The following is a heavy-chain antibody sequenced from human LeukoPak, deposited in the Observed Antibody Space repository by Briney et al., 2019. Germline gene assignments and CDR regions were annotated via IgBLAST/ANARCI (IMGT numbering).Heavy chain of an antibody. CDR2: IGSSGGST. J-gene: IGHJ3*01. CDR3: VKDIQLST. V-gene: IGHV3-23*01. Sequence: GGSLRLSCAASGFNFITAAMTWVRQAPGKGLEWVSLIGSSGGSTYYADSVKGRLTISRDNFNHTLSLHMNSLRVEDTAIYYCVKDIQLSTWGLGTMVTVSS. CDR1: GFNFITAA. D-gene: IGHD5-24*01.